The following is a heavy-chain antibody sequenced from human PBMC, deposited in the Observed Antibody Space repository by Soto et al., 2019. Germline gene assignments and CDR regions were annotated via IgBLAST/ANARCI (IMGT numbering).Heavy chain of an antibody. CDR1: GGSFSGYY. Sequence: QVQLQQWGAGLLKPSETLSLTCAVYGGSFSGYYWSWIRQPPGKGLEWIGEINHSGSTNYNPSLKSRAPKSGXXSXTXSSLRLRSVTAADTAGYYCARGERYSSGWLNWYVDLWGRGTLVTVSS. CDR2: INHSGST. CDR3: ARGERYSSGWLNWYVDL. D-gene: IGHD6-19*01. J-gene: IGHJ2*01. V-gene: IGHV4-34*01.